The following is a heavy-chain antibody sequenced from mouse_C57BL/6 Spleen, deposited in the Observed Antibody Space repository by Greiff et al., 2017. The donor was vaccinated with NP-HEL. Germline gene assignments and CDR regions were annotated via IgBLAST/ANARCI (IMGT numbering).Heavy chain of an antibody. CDR1: GYTFTSYW. CDR3: ARSGYGEGLAMDY. J-gene: IGHJ4*01. V-gene: IGHV1-64*01. Sequence: QVQLQQPGAELVKPGASVKLSCKASGYTFTSYWMHWVKQRPGHGLEWIGMIHPNSGSTNYNEKFKSKATLTVDKSSSTAYMQLSSLTSEDSAVYYCARSGYGEGLAMDYWGQGTSVTVSS. CDR2: IHPNSGST. D-gene: IGHD2-2*01.